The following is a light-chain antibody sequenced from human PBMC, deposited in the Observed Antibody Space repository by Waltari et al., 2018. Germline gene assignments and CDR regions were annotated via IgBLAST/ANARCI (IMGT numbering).Light chain of an antibody. CDR3: QTWGTGFWV. CDR1: SGPSSSA. Sequence: QLVLTQSPSASASLGAPVKLTCTLSSGPSSSAIACHQQQPEKGPRYLMKLNSDGSHSKGDGIPDRFSGSSSGAERYLTISSLQSEDEADYYWQTWGTGFWVFGGGTKLTVL. V-gene: IGLV4-69*01. CDR2: LNSDGSH. J-gene: IGLJ3*02.